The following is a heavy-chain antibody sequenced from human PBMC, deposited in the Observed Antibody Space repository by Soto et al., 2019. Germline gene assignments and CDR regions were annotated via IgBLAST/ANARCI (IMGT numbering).Heavy chain of an antibody. CDR1: GFTFSSYG. V-gene: IGHV3-30*18. CDR2: ISYDGSNK. Sequence: GGSLRLSCAASGFTFSSYGMHWVRQAPGKGLEWVAVISYDGSNKYYADSVKGRFTISGDNSKNTLYLQMNSLRAEDTAVYYCAKVATGCSSTSCWNYYYYYMDVWGKGTTVTVSS. D-gene: IGHD2-2*01. J-gene: IGHJ6*03. CDR3: AKVATGCSSTSCWNYYYYYMDV.